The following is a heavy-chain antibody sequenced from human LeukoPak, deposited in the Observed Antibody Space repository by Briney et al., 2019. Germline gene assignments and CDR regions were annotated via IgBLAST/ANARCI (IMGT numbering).Heavy chain of an antibody. CDR1: GFSFSDYY. D-gene: IGHD6-13*01. CDR3: ARTLVAAPGSKGGP. V-gene: IGHV3-11*03. CDR2: ISGSSSYT. Sequence: PGGSLRLSCAASGFSFSDYYMSWIRQAPGKGLEWVSYISGSSSYTDYADSVKGRFTISRDNAKNSLYLQMNSLRAEDTAVYYCARTLVAAPGSKGGPWGQGTLVTASS. J-gene: IGHJ5*02.